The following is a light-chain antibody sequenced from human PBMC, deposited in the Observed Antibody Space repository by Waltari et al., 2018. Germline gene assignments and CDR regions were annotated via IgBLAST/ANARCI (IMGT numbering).Light chain of an antibody. Sequence: DIVMTQPPDSLAVSLGARAPISCKSSQSLLYSSNNKNSLAWYQQKPGQPPKLLIYWASSRESGVPDRFSASGSGTDFTLTISSLQAEDVAVYYCQQYYSTPLTFGGGTKVEIK. CDR3: QQYYSTPLT. V-gene: IGKV4-1*01. CDR2: WAS. CDR1: QSLLYSSNNKNS. J-gene: IGKJ4*01.